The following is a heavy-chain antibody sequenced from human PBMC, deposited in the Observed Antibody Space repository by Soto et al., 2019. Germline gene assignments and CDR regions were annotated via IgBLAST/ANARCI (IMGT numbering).Heavy chain of an antibody. CDR2: ISKDGSVI. CDR1: GFMFSRYA. CDR3: VRSRSGAVPDSFAY. D-gene: IGHD3-10*01. V-gene: IGHV3-30*04. J-gene: IGHJ4*02. Sequence: QVQLVESGGGVVPPGRSLRLSCAASGFMFSRYAMHWVRQAPGKGLEWVAVISKDGSVIYCADSVKGRFTISRDKSKNMVYLQLNSLRDEDTAVFYCVRSRSGAVPDSFAYWGQGTLVTVAS.